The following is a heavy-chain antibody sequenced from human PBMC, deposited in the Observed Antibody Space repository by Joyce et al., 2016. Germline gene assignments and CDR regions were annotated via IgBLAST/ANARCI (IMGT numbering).Heavy chain of an antibody. CDR1: GFTFSGNS. V-gene: IGHV3-7*01. CDR3: ARGKAFDV. Sequence: EVQLVESGGGLVQPGGSLRLSCAASGFTFSGNSMGWLRQVPGGGLEWVANIKQDGSAVYYRDSVKGRFTVSRDNARSLVHLQMVSLRVEDTALYYCARGKAFDVWGQGTMVTVSS. J-gene: IGHJ3*01. CDR2: IKQDGSAV.